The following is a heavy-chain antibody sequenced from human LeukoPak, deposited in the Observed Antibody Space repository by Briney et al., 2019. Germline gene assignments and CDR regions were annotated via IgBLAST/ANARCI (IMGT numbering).Heavy chain of an antibody. CDR1: GSTFSRYD. CDR3: ARGDAGSGYYIDY. Sequence: ASVKVSCKASGSTFSRYDVNWVRQATGQGLEWMGWMNFNNGNTGYAQRFQGRITMTRNTSISTAYMELSSLRSEDMAVYYCARGDAGSGYYIDYWGQGTLVTVFS. V-gene: IGHV1-8*01. CDR2: MNFNNGNT. J-gene: IGHJ4*02. D-gene: IGHD3-3*01.